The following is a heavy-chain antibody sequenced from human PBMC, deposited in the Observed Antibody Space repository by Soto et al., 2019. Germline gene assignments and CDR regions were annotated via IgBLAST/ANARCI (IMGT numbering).Heavy chain of an antibody. D-gene: IGHD4-17*01. J-gene: IGHJ6*02. CDR1: GFTFSSYD. Sequence: GGSLRLSCAASGFTFSSYDMHWVRQATGKGLEWVSAIGTAGDTYYPGSVKGRFTISRENAKNSLYLQMNSLRAEDTAVYYCAREPASQYYGETVRGMDVWGQGTTVTVSS. V-gene: IGHV3-13*01. CDR3: AREPASQYYGETVRGMDV. CDR2: IGTAGDT.